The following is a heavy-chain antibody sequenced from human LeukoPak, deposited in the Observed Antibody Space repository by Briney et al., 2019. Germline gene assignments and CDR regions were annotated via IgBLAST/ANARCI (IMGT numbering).Heavy chain of an antibody. V-gene: IGHV3-20*04. CDR3: ARFIAAPYYFDY. D-gene: IGHD6-13*01. CDR2: MNWNGGST. J-gene: IGHJ4*02. CDR1: GFSFDDNG. Sequence: GGSLRLSCAASGFSFDDNGLSWVRQAPAPGLELVSGMNWNGGSTGYADSVKGRFTISRDNAKKSLYLQMNSLRAEHTAVYCCARFIAAPYYFDYWGRGTLLTVSS.